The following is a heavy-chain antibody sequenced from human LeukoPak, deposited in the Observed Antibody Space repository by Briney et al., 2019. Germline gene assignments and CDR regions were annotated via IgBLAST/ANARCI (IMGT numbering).Heavy chain of an antibody. CDR3: ARGSSSGWYEGAFDI. J-gene: IGHJ3*02. CDR2: IYNNGNT. V-gene: IGHV4-4*07. D-gene: IGHD6-19*01. CDR1: GDSLSIYY. Sequence: KASETLSLTCTLSGDSLSIYYWIWIRQPAGKGLEWIGRIYNNGNTKYNPSLKSRVTMSVDTSKNQFSLKLNSVTAADTAVYYCARGSSSGWYEGAFDIWGQGTMVTVSS.